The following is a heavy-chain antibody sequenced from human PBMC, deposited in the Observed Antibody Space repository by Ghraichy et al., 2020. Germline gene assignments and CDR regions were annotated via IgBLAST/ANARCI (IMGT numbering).Heavy chain of an antibody. J-gene: IGHJ6*02. D-gene: IGHD3-16*01. CDR1: GFTFSSYA. Sequence: LSLTCAASGFTFSSYAMSWVRQAPGKGLEWVSAISGSGGSTYYADSVKGRFTISRDNSKNTLYLQMNSLRAEDTAVYYCAKRYRLLGGLYYYYGMDVWGQGTTVTVSS. CDR2: ISGSGGST. CDR3: AKRYRLLGGLYYYYGMDV. V-gene: IGHV3-23*01.